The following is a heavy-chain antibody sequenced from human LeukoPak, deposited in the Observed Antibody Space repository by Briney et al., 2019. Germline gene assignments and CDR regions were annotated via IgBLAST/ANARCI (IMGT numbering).Heavy chain of an antibody. CDR1: GFTVGNNY. Sequence: GGSLRLSCAASGFTVGNNYMSWVRQAPGKGLEWVSVIHSGGGAYYVESVRGRFTIPRDNSKNTLHLQMNSLRAEDTAVYYCARNYYGRGAFAYWGQGTLVTVSS. D-gene: IGHD3-10*01. CDR3: ARNYYGRGAFAY. V-gene: IGHV3-66*01. CDR2: IHSGGGA. J-gene: IGHJ4*02.